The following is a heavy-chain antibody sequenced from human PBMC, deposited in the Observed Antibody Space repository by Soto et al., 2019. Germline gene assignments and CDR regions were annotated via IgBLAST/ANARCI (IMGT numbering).Heavy chain of an antibody. CDR1: GFTFSSYS. CDR2: ISSSSSYI. D-gene: IGHD3-10*01. CDR3: ARNSAGNYGIEY. Sequence: EVQLVESGGGLVQPGGSLRLSCAASGFTFSSYSMNWVRQAPGKGLEWVSSISSSSSYIYYADSVKGRFTISRDNAKNSLYLQMNSLRAEDTAVYYCARNSAGNYGIEYWGQGSLVTVSS. J-gene: IGHJ4*02. V-gene: IGHV3-21*01.